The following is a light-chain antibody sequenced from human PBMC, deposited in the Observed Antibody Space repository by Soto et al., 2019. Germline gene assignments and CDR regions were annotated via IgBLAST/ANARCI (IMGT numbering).Light chain of an antibody. J-gene: IGKJ5*01. CDR3: QQYENLPT. CDR1: QSISSW. V-gene: IGKV1-33*01. CDR2: DAS. Sequence: DIQMTQSPATLSASVGDSVPITCRASQSISSWLAWYQQKPGKAPKLLIYDASNLEAGVPSRFRGSGSGTDFTFTISRLQPEDIATYYCQQYENLPTFGQGTRLEIK.